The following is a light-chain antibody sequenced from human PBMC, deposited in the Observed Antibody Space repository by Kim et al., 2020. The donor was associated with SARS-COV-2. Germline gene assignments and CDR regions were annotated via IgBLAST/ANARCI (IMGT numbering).Light chain of an antibody. Sequence: GQSITISCTGTSSDVGGYDYVSWYQQHPAKAPKLLVYDVSNRPSGVSNRFSGSKSGNTASLTISGLQAEDEADYYCSSYTGSITVVFGGGTQLTVL. CDR1: SSDVGGYDY. CDR3: SSYTGSITVV. J-gene: IGLJ2*01. CDR2: DVS. V-gene: IGLV2-14*03.